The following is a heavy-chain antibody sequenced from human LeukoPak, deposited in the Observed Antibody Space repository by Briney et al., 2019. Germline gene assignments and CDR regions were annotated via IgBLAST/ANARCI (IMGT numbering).Heavy chain of an antibody. CDR1: GFAFSSYW. D-gene: IGHD1-26*01. J-gene: IGHJ1*01. Sequence: PGGSLRLSCAASGFAFSSYWMSWVRQAPGKGLEWVANIKRDGSDTYYVDSVKGRFTISRDNDKNSLYLQLNSLRVEDTAVYYCAINDNSRRYFQYWGQGTLVTVSS. CDR2: IKRDGSDT. CDR3: AINDNSRRYFQY. V-gene: IGHV3-7*01.